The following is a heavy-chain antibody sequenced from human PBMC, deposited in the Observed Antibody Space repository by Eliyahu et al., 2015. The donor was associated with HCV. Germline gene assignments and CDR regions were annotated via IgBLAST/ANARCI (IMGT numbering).Heavy chain of an antibody. CDR2: IYYGGST. V-gene: IGHV4-31*03. CDR1: GGSISXGTYY. CDR3: ARSWGLTGYNSASRGDFYFDY. D-gene: IGHD3-9*01. J-gene: IGHJ4*02. Sequence: QVQLQESGPGLVKPSETLSLTCTXSGGSISXGTYYLXWIRQHPGKGLEWIGYIYYGGSTYYNPSLKSRLTISLDTSNNQFSLKLTSVTAADTAIYYCARSWGLTGYNSASRGDFYFDYWGQGTLVTVSS.